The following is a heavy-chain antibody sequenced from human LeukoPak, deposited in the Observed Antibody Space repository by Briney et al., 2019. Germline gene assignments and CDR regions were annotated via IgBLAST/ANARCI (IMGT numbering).Heavy chain of an antibody. CDR2: ISSSYDST. CDR1: GFTFSTYA. J-gene: IGHJ4*02. V-gene: IGHV3-23*01. CDR3: AKDWSDFDY. Sequence: PGGSLRLSCAASGFTFSTYAMSWVRQAPGKGPEWVSAISSSYDSTNYADSVKGRFTISRDNSKNTLYLQMNSLRAEDTAVYYCAKDWSDFDYWGQGTLVTVSS.